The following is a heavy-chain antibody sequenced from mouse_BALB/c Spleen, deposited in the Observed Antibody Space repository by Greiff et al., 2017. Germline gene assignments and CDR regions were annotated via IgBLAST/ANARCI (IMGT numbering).Heavy chain of an antibody. CDR3: ARQDYRYDGPWFAY. Sequence: VQLQHSGPELVRPGVSVKISCKGSGYTFTDYAMHWVKQSHAKSLEWIGVISTYYGNTNYNQKFKGKATMTVDKSSSTAYMELARLTSEDSAIYYCARQDYRYDGPWFAYWGQGTLVTVSA. V-gene: IGHV1-67*01. D-gene: IGHD2-14*01. J-gene: IGHJ3*01. CDR2: ISTYYGNT. CDR1: GYTFTDYA.